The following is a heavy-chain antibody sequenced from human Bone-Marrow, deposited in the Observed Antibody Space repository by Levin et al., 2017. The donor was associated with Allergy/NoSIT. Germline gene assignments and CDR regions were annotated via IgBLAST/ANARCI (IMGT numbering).Heavy chain of an antibody. CDR2: IRSNTDGGTT. Sequence: TSGGSLRLSCEASGFTFSNAWMSWVRQAPGKGLEWVGRIRSNTDGGTTDYATPVKGRFTISRDDSKNTLYLQMNSLKTEDTAVYYCATGYISGWAGFDSCGQGTLVIVSS. CDR1: GFTFSNAW. CDR3: ATGYISGWAGFDS. D-gene: IGHD6-19*01. V-gene: IGHV3-15*01. J-gene: IGHJ4*02.